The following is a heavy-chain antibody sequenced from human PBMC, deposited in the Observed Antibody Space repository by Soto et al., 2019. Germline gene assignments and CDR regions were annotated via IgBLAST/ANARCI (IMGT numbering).Heavy chain of an antibody. J-gene: IGHJ6*02. CDR2: IYYSGST. CDR1: GGSISSYY. D-gene: IGHD3-3*01. V-gene: IGHV4-59*01. CDR3: ARLPTVFGVPGDYYYGMDV. Sequence: PWETLSLTCTVSGGSISSYYWSWIRQTPGKGLEWIGYIYYSGSTNYNPSLKSRVTMSVDTSKNQFSLKLRSVTAADTAVYYCARLPTVFGVPGDYYYGMDVWGQGTTVTVSS.